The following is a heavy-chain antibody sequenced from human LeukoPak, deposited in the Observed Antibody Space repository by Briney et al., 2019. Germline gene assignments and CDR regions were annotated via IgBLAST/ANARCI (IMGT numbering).Heavy chain of an antibody. J-gene: IGHJ4*02. V-gene: IGHV4-59*01. Sequence: SETLSLTCTVSGGSITSYYWTWIRQPPGKGLEWIGYIYYSGGTKYSPSLRSRVTMSVDTSKNQFSLKLSSVTAADTAVYYCARDKGSGYFDYWGQGTLVTVSS. CDR2: IYYSGGT. CDR1: GGSITSYY. CDR3: ARDKGSGYFDY. D-gene: IGHD3-10*01.